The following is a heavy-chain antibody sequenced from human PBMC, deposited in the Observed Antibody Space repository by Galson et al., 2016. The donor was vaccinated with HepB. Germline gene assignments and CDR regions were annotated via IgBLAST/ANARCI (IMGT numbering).Heavy chain of an antibody. D-gene: IGHD5-12*01. V-gene: IGHV3-23*01. CDR2: INGDGHNI. CDR1: GFTFSHFA. CDR3: AKNPHNAAGYHFDY. Sequence: SLRLSCAASGFTFSHFAISWVRQSPGGGLEWVSSINGDGHNIFYAESAKGRFTISRDTSKNMVSLQMNSLRGDDTAVYCCAKNPHNAAGYHFDYWGQGVLVTVSS. J-gene: IGHJ4*02.